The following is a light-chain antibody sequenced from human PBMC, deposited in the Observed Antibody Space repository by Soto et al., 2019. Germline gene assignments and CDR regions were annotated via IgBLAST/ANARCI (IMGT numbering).Light chain of an antibody. Sequence: QSVLTQPASVSGSPGQSITISCTGTSSDVGGYNYVSWYQQYPGKAPKLIIYEVNHRPSGVSNRFSGSKSGNTASLTISGLQAEDEAHYYCSSYTTISTLIFGGGTKVTVL. J-gene: IGLJ2*01. CDR2: EVN. CDR1: SSDVGGYNY. CDR3: SSYTTISTLI. V-gene: IGLV2-14*01.